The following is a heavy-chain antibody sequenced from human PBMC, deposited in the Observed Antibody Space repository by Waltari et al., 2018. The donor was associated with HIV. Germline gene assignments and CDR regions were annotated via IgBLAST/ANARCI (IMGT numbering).Heavy chain of an antibody. CDR2: ISSSSTYI. V-gene: IGHV3-21*01. CDR1: GFTFSSYT. Sequence: EVQLVESGGGLVKPGGSLRLSCAASGFTFSSYTMHWVRQAPGKGVEWVSSISSSSTYIYYSDSVKGRFTISRDNAKNSLYLQMNSLRAGDTAVYHCARFTIFGVVTLYYFDYWGQGALVTVSS. CDR3: ARFTIFGVVTLYYFDY. D-gene: IGHD3-3*01. J-gene: IGHJ4*02.